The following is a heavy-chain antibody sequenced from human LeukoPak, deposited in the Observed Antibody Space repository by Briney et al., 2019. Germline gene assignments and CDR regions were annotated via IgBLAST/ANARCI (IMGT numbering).Heavy chain of an antibody. Sequence: GGSLRLSCAASGFTFSSYGMHWVRQAPGKGLEWVAFIRNDGSNKYYADSVKGRFTISRDNAKNTLYLQMNSLRVEDTALYYCTRDLNIPFDYWGQGTLVTVSS. D-gene: IGHD2/OR15-2a*01. CDR3: TRDLNIPFDY. J-gene: IGHJ4*02. CDR1: GFTFSSYG. V-gene: IGHV3-30*02. CDR2: IRNDGSNK.